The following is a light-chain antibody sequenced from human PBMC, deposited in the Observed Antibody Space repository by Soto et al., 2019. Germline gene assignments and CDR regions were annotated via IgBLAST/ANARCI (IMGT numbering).Light chain of an antibody. V-gene: IGKV3-11*01. CDR1: QSVSSY. CDR3: QQRSNWPIT. CDR2: DAS. J-gene: IGKJ5*01. Sequence: EIVMTQSPATLSASPGERATLSCRASQSVSSYLAWYQHKPGQAPRLLIYDASNRATGIPARFSGSGSGTDVTLTISSLEPEDFAVYYCQQRSNWPITCGQGTRLEIK.